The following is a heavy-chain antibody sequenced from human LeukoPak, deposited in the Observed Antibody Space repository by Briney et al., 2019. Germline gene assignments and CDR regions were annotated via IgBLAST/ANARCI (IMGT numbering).Heavy chain of an antibody. Sequence: GGSLRLSCAASGFRFTDYSMCWVRQAPGKGLEWVAGLGRSGEYKYYADSVKGRFTISRDNSKDTVSLQMNSLRAEDSAIYFCVKDRPCETCMPMDAWGQGTTVTVSS. CDR1: GFRFTDYS. V-gene: IGHV3-23*01. D-gene: IGHD2-2*01. CDR2: LGRSGEYK. J-gene: IGHJ6*02. CDR3: VKDRPCETCMPMDA.